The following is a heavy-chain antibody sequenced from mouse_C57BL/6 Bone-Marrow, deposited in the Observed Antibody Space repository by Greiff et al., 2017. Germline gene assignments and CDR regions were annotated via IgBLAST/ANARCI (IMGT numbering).Heavy chain of an antibody. Sequence: QVQLKQSGPELVKPGASVKISCKASGYAFSSYWMNWVKQRPGKGLEWIGLIYPGDGDTNYNGKFKGKATLTADKTSSTAYMQLSSLTSEDSAVYFCSIEYFDVGGTGTTVTVTS. J-gene: IGHJ1*03. V-gene: IGHV1-82*01. CDR2: IYPGDGDT. CDR3: SIEYFDV. CDR1: GYAFSSYW.